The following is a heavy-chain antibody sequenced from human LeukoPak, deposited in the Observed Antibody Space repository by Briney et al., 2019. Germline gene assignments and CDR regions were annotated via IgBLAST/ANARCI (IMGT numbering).Heavy chain of an antibody. CDR2: ISYDGSNK. D-gene: IGHD6-13*01. CDR3: AKEGSRSGYSSSWYAGGIDY. V-gene: IGHV3-30*18. J-gene: IGHJ4*02. Sequence: PGRSPRLSCAASGFNFSSYGMHWVRQAPGKGLEWVAVISYDGSNKYYADSVKGRFTISRDNSKNTLYLQMNSLRAEDTAVYYCAKEGSRSGYSSSWYAGGIDYWGQGTLVTVSS. CDR1: GFNFSSYG.